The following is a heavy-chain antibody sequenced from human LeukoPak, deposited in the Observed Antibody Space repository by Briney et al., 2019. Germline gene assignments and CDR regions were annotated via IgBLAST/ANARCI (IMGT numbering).Heavy chain of an antibody. CDR1: GGTFSSYA. CDR3: ARARGFYYGSGSCDFDY. Sequence: SVKVSCKASGGTFSSYAISWVRQAPGQGLEWMGRIIPILGIANYAQKFQGRVTITADKSTSTAYMELSSLRSEDTAVYYCARARGFYYGSGSCDFDYWGQGTLVTASS. V-gene: IGHV1-69*04. D-gene: IGHD3-10*01. J-gene: IGHJ4*02. CDR2: IIPILGIA.